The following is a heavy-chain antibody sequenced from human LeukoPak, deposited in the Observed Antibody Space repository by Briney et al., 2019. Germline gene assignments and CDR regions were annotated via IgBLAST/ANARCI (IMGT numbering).Heavy chain of an antibody. Sequence: ASVKVSCKASGYTFTSYGISWVRQAPGQGLEWMGWINAYNGNTNYAQRLQGRITMTTDTSTSTAYMELRSLRSDDTAVYYCARDRRNVVVPAVAFDYWGQGTLVTVSS. V-gene: IGHV1-18*04. CDR3: ARDRRNVVVPAVAFDY. D-gene: IGHD2-2*01. J-gene: IGHJ4*02. CDR2: INAYNGNT. CDR1: GYTFTSYG.